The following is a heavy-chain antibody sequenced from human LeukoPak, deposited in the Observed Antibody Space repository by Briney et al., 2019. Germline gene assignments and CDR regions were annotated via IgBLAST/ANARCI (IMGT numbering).Heavy chain of an antibody. V-gene: IGHV3-21*04. Sequence: GGSLRLSCAASGFTFSSYWMSWVRQAPGKGLEWVSSISTSSIYIYYADSVKGRFTISRGNAKNSLYLQMNSLRAEDTAVYYCAKVGYYNDSSGYYLDYFDYWGQGTLVTVSS. CDR3: AKVGYYNDSSGYYLDYFDY. CDR2: ISTSSIYI. J-gene: IGHJ4*02. D-gene: IGHD3-22*01. CDR1: GFTFSSYW.